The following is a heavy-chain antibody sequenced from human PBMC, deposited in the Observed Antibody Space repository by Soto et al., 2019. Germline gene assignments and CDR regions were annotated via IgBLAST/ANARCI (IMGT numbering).Heavy chain of an antibody. V-gene: IGHV1-3*01. J-gene: IGHJ6*02. CDR3: ASLTTRIDYYGMDV. Sequence: ASVKVSCKASGYTFTSYAMHWVRQAPGQRLEWMGWINAGNGNTKYSRKFQGRVTITRDTSASTAYMELSSLRSEDTAVYYCASLTTRIDYYGMDVWGQGTTVTVSS. CDR1: GYTFTSYA. CDR2: INAGNGNT. D-gene: IGHD4-4*01.